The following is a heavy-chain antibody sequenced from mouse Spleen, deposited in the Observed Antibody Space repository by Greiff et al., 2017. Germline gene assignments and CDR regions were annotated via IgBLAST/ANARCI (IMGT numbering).Heavy chain of an antibody. V-gene: IGHV3-6*02. J-gene: IGHJ4*01. D-gene: IGHD2-3*01. Sequence: EVQLVESGPGLVKPSQSLSLTCSVTGYSITSGYYWNWIRQFPGNKLEWMGYISYDGSNNYNPSLKNRISITRDTSKNQFFLKLNSVTTEDTATYYCARGGDGYYEYYAMDYWGQGTSVTVSS. CDR3: ARGGDGYYEYYAMDY. CDR1: GYSITSGYY. CDR2: ISYDGSN.